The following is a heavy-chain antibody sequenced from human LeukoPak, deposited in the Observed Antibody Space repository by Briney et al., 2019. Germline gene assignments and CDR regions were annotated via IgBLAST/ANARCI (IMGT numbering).Heavy chain of an antibody. J-gene: IGHJ5*02. D-gene: IGHD1-1*01. CDR3: ARRFKLGGTTIFDP. Sequence: GESLTISCKGSVYSLTNYWIGWVRELAGKGLAWMGIIYPGVSDTRYSPSFQGQVTISADKSISTAYLQWSSLKASDTAMYYCARRFKLGGTTIFDPWGQGTLVTVSS. CDR2: IYPGVSDT. CDR1: VYSLTNYW. V-gene: IGHV5-51*01.